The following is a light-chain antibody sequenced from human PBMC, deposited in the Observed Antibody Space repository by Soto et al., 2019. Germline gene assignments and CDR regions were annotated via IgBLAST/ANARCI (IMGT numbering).Light chain of an antibody. Sequence: EIVLTQSPGTLSLSPGDRATLSCRASQSVSSSSLAWYQQKPGQAPRLLIYGASIRATGIPDRFSGSGSGTDFTLTITGVEPEDFAVYFCEQYGSSPRTFGEGTKVEIK. CDR1: QSVSSSS. CDR3: EQYGSSPRT. J-gene: IGKJ1*01. V-gene: IGKV3-20*01. CDR2: GAS.